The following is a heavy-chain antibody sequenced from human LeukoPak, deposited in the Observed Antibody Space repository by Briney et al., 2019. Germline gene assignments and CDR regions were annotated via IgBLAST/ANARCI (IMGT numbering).Heavy chain of an antibody. CDR1: GFTFSSYS. V-gene: IGHV3-21*04. Sequence: GGSLRLSCAASGFTFSSYSMNWVRQAPGKGLEWVSSISSSSSYIYYADSVKGRFTISRDNSKNTVYLQMNSLRAEDTAVYYCAKAGAVVVVVAKFFDYWGQGTLVTVSS. CDR3: AKAGAVVVVVAKFFDY. CDR2: ISSSSSYI. D-gene: IGHD2-15*01. J-gene: IGHJ4*02.